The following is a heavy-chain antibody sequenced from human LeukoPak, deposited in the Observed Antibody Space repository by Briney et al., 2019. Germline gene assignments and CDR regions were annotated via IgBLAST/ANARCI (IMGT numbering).Heavy chain of an antibody. CDR3: ARIGSVVAHGYDY. V-gene: IGHV3-21*01. J-gene: IGHJ4*02. CDR1: AFTFSSYA. CDR2: ISSSSSYI. D-gene: IGHD2-15*01. Sequence: GGSLRLSCAASAFTFSSYAMHWVRQAPGKGLEWVSSISSSSSYIYYADSVKGRFTISRDNAKNSLYLQMNSLRAEDTAVYYCARIGSVVAHGYDYWGQGTLVTVSS.